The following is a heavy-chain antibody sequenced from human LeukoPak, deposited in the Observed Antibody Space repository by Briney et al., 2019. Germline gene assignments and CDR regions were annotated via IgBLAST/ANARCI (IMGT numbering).Heavy chain of an antibody. D-gene: IGHD5/OR15-5a*01. CDR3: ATDLYDTGPTFDY. Sequence: GASVKVSCKVSGYTLTELSMHWVRQAPGKGLEWMGGFDPEDGETIYAQKFQGRVTMTEDTSTDTAYMELSSLRFEDTAVYYCATDLYDTGPTFDYWGQGTLVTVSS. V-gene: IGHV1-24*01. J-gene: IGHJ4*02. CDR2: FDPEDGET. CDR1: GYTLTELS.